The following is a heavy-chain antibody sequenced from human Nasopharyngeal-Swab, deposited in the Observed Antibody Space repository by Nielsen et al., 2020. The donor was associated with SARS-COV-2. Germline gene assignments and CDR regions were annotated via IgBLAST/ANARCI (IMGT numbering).Heavy chain of an antibody. CDR3: ARTYGGNSKLSY. D-gene: IGHD4-23*01. J-gene: IGHJ4*02. CDR1: GFTFSSYT. Sequence: GGSLRLSCVVPGFTFSSYTMNWVRQAPGKGLEWVSSISSSSSYIYYADSVKGRFTISRDNAKNSLYLQMSSLRAEDTAVYYCARTYGGNSKLSYWGQGTLVTVSS. V-gene: IGHV3-21*01. CDR2: ISSSSSYI.